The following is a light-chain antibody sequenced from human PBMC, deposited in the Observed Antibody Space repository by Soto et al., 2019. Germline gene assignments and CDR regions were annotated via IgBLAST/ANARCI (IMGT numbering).Light chain of an antibody. CDR1: QDISRY. Sequence: IQLTQSPSFLSASVGDGVTITCRASQDISRYLAWYQQKPGKAPKVLISAASTLQSGVPSRFSGSGSGTEFTLTISSLQPEDFATYYCQQLNSYPLTFGGGTKVEI. J-gene: IGKJ4*01. CDR2: AAS. CDR3: QQLNSYPLT. V-gene: IGKV1-9*01.